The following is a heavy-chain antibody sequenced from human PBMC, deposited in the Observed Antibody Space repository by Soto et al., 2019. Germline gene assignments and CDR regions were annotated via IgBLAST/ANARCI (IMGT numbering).Heavy chain of an antibody. CDR1: GFTFSDHY. CDR2: ISGSGFTI. D-gene: IGHD6-13*01. CDR3: ARNTLSAAGSDNYGLDA. V-gene: IGHV3-11*01. J-gene: IGHJ6*02. Sequence: QVQLVESGGGLVEPGGSLRLSCATSGFTFSDHYMSWIRQAPGKGLAWVAYISGSGFTIYNADSVKGRFTISRDNAKNSVYLQMDSLRAEDTAVHYCARNTLSAAGSDNYGLDAWGRGTTVAVSS.